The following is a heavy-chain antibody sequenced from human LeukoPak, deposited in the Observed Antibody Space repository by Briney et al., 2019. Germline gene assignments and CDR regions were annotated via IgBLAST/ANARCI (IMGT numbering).Heavy chain of an antibody. D-gene: IGHD3-10*01. V-gene: IGHV3-11*05. CDR2: ISSSGSYT. CDR1: GFTLSDYY. CDR3: ARESDYSGSGSYLGV. Sequence: GGSLRLSCAASGFTLSDYYMTWIRQAPGKGLEWVSYISSSGSYTNYADSVKGRFTISRDNAKNSLYLQMNSLRAEDTAVYYCARESDYSGSGSYLGVWGQGTLVTVSS. J-gene: IGHJ4*02.